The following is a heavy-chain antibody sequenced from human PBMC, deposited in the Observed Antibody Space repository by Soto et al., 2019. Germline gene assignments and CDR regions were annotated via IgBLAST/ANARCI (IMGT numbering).Heavy chain of an antibody. V-gene: IGHV3-30-3*01. CDR2: ISYDGSKK. Sequence: QVQLVESGGGVVQPARSLRLSCAASGVTLSSYAMYWVRQAPGKGLEWVAGISYDGSKKYYADSVKGRFTISGDNSKNTLYLQMNRVRAEDTAVYFCACPPPGGENFQHWGQGTLVTVSS. J-gene: IGHJ1*01. CDR1: GVTLSSYA. CDR3: ACPPPGGENFQH. D-gene: IGHD2-21*01.